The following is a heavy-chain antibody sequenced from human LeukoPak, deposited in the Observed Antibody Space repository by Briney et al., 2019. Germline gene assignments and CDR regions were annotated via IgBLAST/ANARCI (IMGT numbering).Heavy chain of an antibody. D-gene: IGHD2-2*01. CDR3: ARDQYERESTSCSY. V-gene: IGHV3-30-3*01. CDR1: GFTFSSYA. J-gene: IGHJ4*02. Sequence: GGSLRLSCAASGFTFSSYAMHWVRQAPGKGLEWVAVISYDGSNKYYADSVKGRFTISRDNSKNTLYLQMNSLRAEHTAVYYCARDQYERESTSCSYWGQGTLVTVSS. CDR2: ISYDGSNK.